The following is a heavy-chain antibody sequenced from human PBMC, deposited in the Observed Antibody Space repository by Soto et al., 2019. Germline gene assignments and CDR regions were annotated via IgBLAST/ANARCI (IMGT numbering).Heavy chain of an antibody. CDR2: INPNSGGT. V-gene: IGHV1-2*04. D-gene: IGHD2-15*01. J-gene: IGHJ4*02. Sequence: GPSVKVSCKASGYTFTGYYMHWVRQAPVQGLEWMGWINPNSGGTNYAQKFQGWVTMTRDTSISTAYMELSRLRSDDTAVYYCARYCSGGSCYSAFDYWGQGTLVTVSS. CDR1: GYTFTGYY. CDR3: ARYCSGGSCYSAFDY.